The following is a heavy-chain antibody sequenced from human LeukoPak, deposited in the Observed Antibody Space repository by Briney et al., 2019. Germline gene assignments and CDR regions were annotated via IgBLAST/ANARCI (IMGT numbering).Heavy chain of an antibody. J-gene: IGHJ4*02. CDR3: ARVSTTHLPLWTPFDY. V-gene: IGHV5-51*01. Sequence: GESLKISCKGSGYSFTSYWIGWVRQMPGKGLEWMGIIYPGDSDTRYSPSFQGQVTISADKSISTAYLQWSSLKASDTAMYYCARVSTTHLPLWTPFDYWGQGTLVTVSS. D-gene: IGHD5-18*01. CDR2: IYPGDSDT. CDR1: GYSFTSYW.